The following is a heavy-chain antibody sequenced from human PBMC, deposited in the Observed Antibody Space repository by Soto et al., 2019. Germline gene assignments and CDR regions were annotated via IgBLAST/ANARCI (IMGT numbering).Heavy chain of an antibody. CDR3: ARVETCSSTSCYSVFDY. CDR1: GFTFSSYW. D-gene: IGHD2-2*01. V-gene: IGHV3-74*03. Sequence: VQLVESGGGLVQPGGSLRLSCAASGFTFSSYWMHWVRQAPGKGLVWVSRINSDGSSTTYADSVKGRFTISRDNAKNTLYLQMNSLRDEDTAVYYCARVETCSSTSCYSVFDYWGQGTLVTVSS. J-gene: IGHJ4*02. CDR2: INSDGSST.